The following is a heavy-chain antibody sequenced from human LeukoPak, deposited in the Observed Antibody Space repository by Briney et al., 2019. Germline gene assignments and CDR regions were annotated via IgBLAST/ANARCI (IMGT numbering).Heavy chain of an antibody. CDR2: IYYSGSA. Sequence: SETLSLTCTVSGGSISTYYWSWIRQPPGKGLEWIGYIYYSGSANYNPSLKSRVTISVDTSKNQFSLKLSSVTSADTSVYYCARADSNNWYDSRGYFDYWSQGTLVTVSS. CDR1: GGSISTYY. J-gene: IGHJ4*02. V-gene: IGHV4-59*01. D-gene: IGHD3-3*01. CDR3: ARADSNNWYDSRGYFDY.